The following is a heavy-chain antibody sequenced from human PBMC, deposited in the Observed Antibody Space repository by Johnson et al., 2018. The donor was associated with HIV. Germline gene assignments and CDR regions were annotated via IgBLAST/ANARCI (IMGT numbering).Heavy chain of an antibody. CDR3: ARDGESQQLPLGDAFDV. CDR2: IYSGGST. J-gene: IGHJ3*01. D-gene: IGHD6-13*01. CDR1: GFSVSNTY. V-gene: IGHV3-66*01. Sequence: MQLVESGGGLVQSGWSLRLSCGASGFSVSNTYMNWVRQAPGKGLEWVSVIYSGGSTYYADSVRGRFTISRDNSKNTLYLQMSSLRAEDTAMYYCARDGESQQLPLGDAFDVWGQGTMVTVSS.